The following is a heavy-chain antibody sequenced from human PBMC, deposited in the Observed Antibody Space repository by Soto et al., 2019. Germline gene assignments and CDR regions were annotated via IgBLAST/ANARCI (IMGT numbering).Heavy chain of an antibody. J-gene: IGHJ3*02. D-gene: IGHD6-19*01. CDR3: ARESSAVTGPRGDAFDI. CDR2: IGPAGDT. V-gene: IGHV3-13*04. CDR1: GFTFSTYD. Sequence: EVQLVESGGGLVQPGGSLRLSCAASGFTFSTYDMHWVRQPAGKGLEWVSSIGPAGDTYYSGSVKGRFTISRENAKNSLYLQMNSLGAGDTAVYYCARESSAVTGPRGDAFDIWGQGTMVTVSS.